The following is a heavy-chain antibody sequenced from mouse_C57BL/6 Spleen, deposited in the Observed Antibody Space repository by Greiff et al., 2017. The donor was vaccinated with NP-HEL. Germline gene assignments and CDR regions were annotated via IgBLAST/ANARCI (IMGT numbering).Heavy chain of an antibody. CDR2: IDPSDSAT. Sequence: QVQLKQPGAELVMPGASVKLSCKASGYTFTSYWMHWVKQRPGQGLEWIGEIDPSDSATNYNRKFKAKSTLTVDKSSSTAYMQLNSLTSDDSAVYYCARGNWGDYWGQGTTLTVSS. CDR1: GYTFTSYW. CDR3: ARGNWGDY. J-gene: IGHJ2*01. V-gene: IGHV1-69*01. D-gene: IGHD4-1*01.